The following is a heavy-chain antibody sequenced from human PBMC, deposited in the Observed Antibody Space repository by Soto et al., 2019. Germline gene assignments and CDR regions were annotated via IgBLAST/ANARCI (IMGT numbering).Heavy chain of an antibody. CDR2: IRIKAYGGTT. J-gene: IGHJ6*02. Sequence: GGSLRLSCTASGFTFGDYAMSWVRQAPGKGLEWVGFIRIKAYGGTTEYAASVKGRFTISRDDSKSIAYLQMNSLKTEDTAVCYCSRHQYYDVLAVDPPDYYCHCGMEVWGQGTTLTVSS. CDR3: SRHQYYDVLAVDPPDYYCHCGMEV. CDR1: GFTFGDYA. D-gene: IGHD3-9*01. V-gene: IGHV3-49*04.